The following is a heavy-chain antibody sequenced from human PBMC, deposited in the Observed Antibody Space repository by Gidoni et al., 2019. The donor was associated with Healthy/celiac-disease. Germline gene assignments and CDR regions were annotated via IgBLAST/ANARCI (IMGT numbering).Heavy chain of an antibody. V-gene: IGHV3-66*01. Sequence: VQLVESGGGLVQPGGSLRLSCAASGSTVSSNYRSWVRQAPGTGLEWVSVIYSGGSTYYADSVKGRFTISRDNSKNTLYLQTNSLRAEDTAVYYCARSPRRKHAFDIWGQGTMVTVSS. CDR1: GSTVSSNY. CDR3: ARSPRRKHAFDI. J-gene: IGHJ3*02. CDR2: IYSGGST.